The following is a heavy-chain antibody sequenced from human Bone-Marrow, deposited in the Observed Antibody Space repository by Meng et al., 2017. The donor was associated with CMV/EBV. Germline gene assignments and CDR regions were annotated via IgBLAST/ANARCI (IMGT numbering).Heavy chain of an antibody. CDR2: IYSGGST. Sequence: GESLKISCAASEFTVSSNYMSWVRQAPGKGLEWVSVIYSGGSTYYADSVKGRFTISRDNSKNTLYLQMNSLRAEDTAVYYCARSIVPAAADAFDIWGQGTMVTVSS. CDR1: EFTVSSNY. D-gene: IGHD2-2*01. V-gene: IGHV3-53*01. CDR3: ARSIVPAAADAFDI. J-gene: IGHJ3*02.